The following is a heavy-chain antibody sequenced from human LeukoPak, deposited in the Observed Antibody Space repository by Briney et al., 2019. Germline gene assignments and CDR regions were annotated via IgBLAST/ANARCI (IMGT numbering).Heavy chain of an antibody. V-gene: IGHV1-69*13. CDR1: GYTFTSYY. Sequence: SVKVSCKASGYTFTSYYMHWVRQDPGQGLEWMGGIITIFGTANYAQKFQGRVTITADESTSTAYMELSSLRSEDTAVYYCASGPGTPKGIDYWGQGTLVTVSS. CDR2: IITIFGTA. CDR3: ASGPGTPKGIDY. J-gene: IGHJ4*02. D-gene: IGHD1-26*01.